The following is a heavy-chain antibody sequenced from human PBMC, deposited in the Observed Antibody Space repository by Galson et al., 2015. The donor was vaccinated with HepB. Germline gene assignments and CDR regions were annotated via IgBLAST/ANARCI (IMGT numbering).Heavy chain of an antibody. V-gene: IGHV3-49*03. CDR1: GFIFGDYA. D-gene: IGHD4-17*01. Sequence: SLRLSCAGSGFIFGDYAMSWFRQAPGKGLEWVGFIRSKVYGGTLEYAASEKGTFIISRDDDKGIVDLQINSLKKEDSGIYFCARALMYRDYVVNVFDIWGQGTVVTVSS. J-gene: IGHJ3*02. CDR3: ARALMYRDYVVNVFDI. CDR2: IRSKVYGGTL.